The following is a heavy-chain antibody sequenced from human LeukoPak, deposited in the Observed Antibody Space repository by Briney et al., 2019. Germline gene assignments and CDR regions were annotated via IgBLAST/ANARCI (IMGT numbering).Heavy chain of an antibody. CDR2: ISAYNGNT. CDR1: GYTFTSYG. CDR3: ASRTVDTAMDYYYYGMDV. J-gene: IGHJ6*02. D-gene: IGHD5-18*01. Sequence: VASVKVSCKASGYTFTSYGISWVRQAPGQGLEWMGWISAYNGNTNYAQKLQGRVTMTTDTSTSTAYMELSSLRSEDTAVYYCASRTVDTAMDYYYYGMDVWGQGTTVTVSS. V-gene: IGHV1-18*01.